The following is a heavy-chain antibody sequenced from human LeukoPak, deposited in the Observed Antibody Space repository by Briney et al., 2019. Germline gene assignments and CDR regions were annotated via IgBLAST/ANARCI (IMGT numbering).Heavy chain of an antibody. J-gene: IGHJ4*02. Sequence: SETLSLTCTVFGGSISTYYWSWIRPPPGKGLERLGYIYYSGDTNYKPSLKSRVSISLDTSKNQVSLKVSSVTAADTAVYYCARINNGWPYHFDYWGQGTLVTVSS. V-gene: IGHV4-59*08. CDR1: GGSISTYY. CDR2: IYYSGDT. D-gene: IGHD6-19*01. CDR3: ARINNGWPYHFDY.